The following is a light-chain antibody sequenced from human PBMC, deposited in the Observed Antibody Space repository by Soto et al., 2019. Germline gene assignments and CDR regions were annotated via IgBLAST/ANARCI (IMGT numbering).Light chain of an antibody. CDR2: DAS. CDR1: QSVSSTY. Sequence: EIVLTQSPATLSLSPGERATLSCRASQSVSSTYLAWYQQRPGQAPRLLIYDASNRATGIPARFSGSGSGTEFTLTISSLQSEDSAVYYCQQYHKWPPITFGQGTRLEI. J-gene: IGKJ5*01. CDR3: QQYHKWPPIT. V-gene: IGKV3D-15*01.